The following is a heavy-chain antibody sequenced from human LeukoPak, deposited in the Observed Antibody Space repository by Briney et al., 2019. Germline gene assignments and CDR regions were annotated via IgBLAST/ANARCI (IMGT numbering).Heavy chain of an antibody. V-gene: IGHV4-34*01. Sequence: PSETLSLTCAVYGGSFSGYYWSWIRQPPGKGLEWIGEIKHSGSTNYNPSLKSRVTISVDTSKNQFSLKLSSVTAADTAVYYCAIAHYDFWSGYYSPFDYWGQGTLVTVSS. CDR3: AIAHYDFWSGYYSPFDY. J-gene: IGHJ4*02. CDR1: GGSFSGYY. D-gene: IGHD3-3*01. CDR2: IKHSGST.